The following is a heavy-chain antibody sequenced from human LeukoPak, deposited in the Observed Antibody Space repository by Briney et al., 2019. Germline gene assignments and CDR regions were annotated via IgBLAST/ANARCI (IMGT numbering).Heavy chain of an antibody. J-gene: IGHJ4*02. CDR3: ARAGDWYYDILTGYERYFDY. CDR2: INPNSGGT. V-gene: IGHV1-2*02. CDR1: GYTFTGYY. Sequence: ASVKVSCKASGYTFTGYYMHWVRQAPRQGLEWMGWINPNSGGTNYAQKFQGRVTMTRDTSISTAYMELSRLRSDDTAVYYCARAGDWYYDILTGYERYFDYWGQGTLVTVSS. D-gene: IGHD3-9*01.